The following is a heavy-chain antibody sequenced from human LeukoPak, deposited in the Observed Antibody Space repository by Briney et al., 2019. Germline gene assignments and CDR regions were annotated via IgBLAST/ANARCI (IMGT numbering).Heavy chain of an antibody. CDR1: GGSISSNGYY. CDR2: MYYSGNT. CDR3: ARLPTETTFDF. Sequence: SETLSLTCTVSGGSISSNGYYWGWIRQPPGKGLEWIGNMYYSGNTYYNPSLKSRVTMSADTSRNQFSLKLSSVTAADTAVYYCARLPTETTFDFWGQGMLATVST. D-gene: IGHD4-17*01. J-gene: IGHJ4*02. V-gene: IGHV4-39*01.